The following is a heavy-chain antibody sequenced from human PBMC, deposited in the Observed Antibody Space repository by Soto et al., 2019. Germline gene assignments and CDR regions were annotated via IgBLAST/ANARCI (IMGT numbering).Heavy chain of an antibody. V-gene: IGHV3-30*18. J-gene: IGHJ4*02. Sequence: QVQLVESGGGVVQPGRSLRLSCAASGFTFSSYGMHWVRQAPGKGLEWVAVISYDGSNKYYADSVKGRFTISRDNSKNSLYLQMNSLRAEDTAVYYCAKDGITIFGVVIIGYFDYWGQGTLVTVSS. CDR2: ISYDGSNK. CDR1: GFTFSSYG. CDR3: AKDGITIFGVVIIGYFDY. D-gene: IGHD3-3*01.